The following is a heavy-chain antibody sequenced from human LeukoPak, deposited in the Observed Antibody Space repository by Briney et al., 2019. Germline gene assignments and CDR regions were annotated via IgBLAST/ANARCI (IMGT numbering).Heavy chain of an antibody. CDR3: ARDCSGGSCYLYFDY. CDR1: GYTFTSYG. Sequence: GASVKVSCKASGYTFTSYGISWVRQAPGQGLEWMGWFSAYNGNTNYAQKLQGRVTMTTDTSTSTAYMELRSLRSDDTAVYYCARDCSGGSCYLYFDYWGQGTLVTVSS. CDR2: FSAYNGNT. V-gene: IGHV1-18*01. J-gene: IGHJ4*02. D-gene: IGHD2-15*01.